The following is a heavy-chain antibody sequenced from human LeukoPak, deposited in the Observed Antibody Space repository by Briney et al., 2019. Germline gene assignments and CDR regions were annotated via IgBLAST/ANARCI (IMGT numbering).Heavy chain of an antibody. CDR2: ISSSGSTI. J-gene: IGHJ6*02. CDR1: GFTFSSYE. CDR3: ARDRKAMVSIPGSYYGMDV. Sequence: HAGGSLRLSCAASGFTFSSYEMNWVRQAPGEGREWVSYISSSGSTIYYADSVRGRFTISRDNAKNSLYLQMNSLRAEDTAVYYCARDRKAMVSIPGSYYGMDVWGQGTTVTVSS. V-gene: IGHV3-48*03. D-gene: IGHD5-18*01.